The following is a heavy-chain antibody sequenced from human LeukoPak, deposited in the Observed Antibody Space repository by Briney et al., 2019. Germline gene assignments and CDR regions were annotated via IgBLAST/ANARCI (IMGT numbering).Heavy chain of an antibody. CDR3: AREYCSSTSCYEDYYYYGMDV. CDR1: GYTFTGYY. CDR2: INPNSGGT. V-gene: IGHV1-2*02. D-gene: IGHD2-2*01. Sequence: ASVKVSCKASGYTFTGYYMHWVRQAPGQGLKWMGWINPNSGGTNYAQKFQGRVTMTRDTSISTAYMELSRLRSDDTAVYYCAREYCSSTSCYEDYYYYGMDVWGQGTTVTVSS. J-gene: IGHJ6*02.